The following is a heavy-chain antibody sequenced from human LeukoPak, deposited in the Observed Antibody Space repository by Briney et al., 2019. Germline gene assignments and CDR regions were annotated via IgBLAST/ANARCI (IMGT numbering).Heavy chain of an antibody. V-gene: IGHV3-74*01. CDR2: INTDGSLA. D-gene: IGHD3-10*01. CDR1: GFTFSSYW. Sequence: PGGSLRLSCAASGFTFSSYWMHWVRQAPGKGLVWVSRINTDGSLANYADSVKGRFTISRDNAKNTLCLQMNNLITEDTAVYYCARDGDTAIRGVNFDYWGQGTLVTVSA. J-gene: IGHJ4*02. CDR3: ARDGDTAIRGVNFDY.